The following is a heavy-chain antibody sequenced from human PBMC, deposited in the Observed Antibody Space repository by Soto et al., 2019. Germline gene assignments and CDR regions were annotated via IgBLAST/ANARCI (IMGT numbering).Heavy chain of an antibody. CDR1: GYTFTGYY. V-gene: IGHV1-2*04. Sequence: ASVKVSCKASGYTFTGYYMHWVRQAPGQGLEWMGWINPNSGGTNYAQKFQGWVTMTRDTSISTAYMELSRLRSDDTAVYYCARDFDSSSWYALGMDVWGQGTTVTVSS. D-gene: IGHD6-13*01. CDR2: INPNSGGT. CDR3: ARDFDSSSWYALGMDV. J-gene: IGHJ6*02.